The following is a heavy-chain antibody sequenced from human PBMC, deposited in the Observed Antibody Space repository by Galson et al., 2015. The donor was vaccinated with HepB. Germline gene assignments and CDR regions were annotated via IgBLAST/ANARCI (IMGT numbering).Heavy chain of an antibody. CDR2: INPNSGGT. CDR3: ARDSRIVGAKRTKGFDGNAFDI. V-gene: IGHV1-2*06. D-gene: IGHD1-26*01. J-gene: IGHJ3*02. Sequence: SVKVSCKASGYTFTGYYMHWVRQAPGQGLEWMGRINPNSGGTNYAQKFQGRVTMTRDTSISTAYMELSRLRSDDTAVYYCARDSRIVGAKRTKGFDGNAFDIWGQGTMVTVSS. CDR1: GYTFTGYY.